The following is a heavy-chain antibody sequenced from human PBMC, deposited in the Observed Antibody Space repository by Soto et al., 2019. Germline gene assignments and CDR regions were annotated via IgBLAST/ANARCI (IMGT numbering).Heavy chain of an antibody. CDR1: GYTFTDYY. Sequence: QVQLVQSGAEVKKPGASVKVSCKASGYTFTDYYIHWVRQAPGQGLEWMGLINPSGGSASYAQKFRGRVPMTRDTSTTTVYMELSSLRSEDTAVYYCARDHPLGGGPQRDFEYWGQGTLVTVSS. CDR2: INPSGGSA. J-gene: IGHJ4*02. D-gene: IGHD3-16*01. V-gene: IGHV1-46*01. CDR3: ARDHPLGGGPQRDFEY.